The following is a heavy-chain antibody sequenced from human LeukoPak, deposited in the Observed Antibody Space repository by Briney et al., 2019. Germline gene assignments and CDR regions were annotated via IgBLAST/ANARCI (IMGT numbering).Heavy chain of an antibody. CDR1: GFTFNTHA. Sequence: PGGSLRLSCAASGFTFNTHAISWVRQAPGKGLEWVAAVSDTGDLRYSANSVKGRFAISRDNSKNTMYLQMNSLRAEDTAMYYCARGMIGPEYWGQGTLVTVSS. D-gene: IGHD3-22*01. CDR3: ARGMIGPEY. V-gene: IGHV3-23*01. CDR2: VSDTGDLR. J-gene: IGHJ4*02.